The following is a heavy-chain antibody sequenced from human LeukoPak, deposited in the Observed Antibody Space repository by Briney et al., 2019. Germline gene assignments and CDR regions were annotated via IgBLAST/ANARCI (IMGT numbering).Heavy chain of an antibody. CDR3: ARGGRMEMATLFDY. CDR1: GASISSGGCY. V-gene: IGHV4-31*03. D-gene: IGHD5-24*01. CDR2: ISYSGNT. Sequence: PSQTLSLTCTVSGASISSGGCYWSWIRQLPGKGLEWIGYISYSGNTYYNPSLKSRLIMSLDTSENQFSLWLSSVTAADTAVYYCARGGRMEMATLFDYWGQGTLVTVSS. J-gene: IGHJ4*02.